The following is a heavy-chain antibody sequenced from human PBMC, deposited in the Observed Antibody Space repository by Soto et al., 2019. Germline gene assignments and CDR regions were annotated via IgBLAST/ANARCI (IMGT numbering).Heavy chain of an antibody. V-gene: IGHV4-59*12. CDR3: ARGNVVPLDY. J-gene: IGHJ4*02. D-gene: IGHD2-21*01. Sequence: PSETLSLTCTVSGGSISGYYWSWIRQPPGKGLEWIGYIYHSGSTYYNPSLKSRVTISVDRSKNQFSLKLSSVTAADTAVYYCARGNVVPLDYWGQGTLVTVSS. CDR2: IYHSGST. CDR1: GGSISGYY.